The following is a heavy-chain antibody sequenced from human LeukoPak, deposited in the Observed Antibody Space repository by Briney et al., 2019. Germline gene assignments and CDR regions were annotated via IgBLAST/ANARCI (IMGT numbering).Heavy chain of an antibody. J-gene: IGHJ4*02. CDR3: ARYHYGYNSIDF. V-gene: IGHV3-74*01. CDR2: LNGDGTYT. D-gene: IGHD5-24*01. CDR1: GGTISSYY. Sequence: PGESLTLTCTASGGTISSYYWRWVRQPPGKGLVYVSRLNGDGTYTSYPDSKNGRFTNSRDNAKNTLYLQMNSLRAEDTAVYYCARYHYGYNSIDFWGQGTLVTVSS.